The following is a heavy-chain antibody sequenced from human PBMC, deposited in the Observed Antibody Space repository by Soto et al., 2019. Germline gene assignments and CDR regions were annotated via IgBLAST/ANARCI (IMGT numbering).Heavy chain of an antibody. V-gene: IGHV4-30-2*01. CDR2: IYHSGST. J-gene: IGHJ4*02. D-gene: IGHD2-15*01. CDR1: GGSISSGGSS. CDR3: AIGQMVAAQS. Sequence: QLQLQESGSGLVKPSQTLSLTCAVSGGSISSGGSSWSWIRQPPGKGLEWIGYIYHSGSTYYNPSHKRRVTIPVDRSKNQFSLKLRSAAATDTAVYFCAIGQMVAAQSWAQGTLITVSS.